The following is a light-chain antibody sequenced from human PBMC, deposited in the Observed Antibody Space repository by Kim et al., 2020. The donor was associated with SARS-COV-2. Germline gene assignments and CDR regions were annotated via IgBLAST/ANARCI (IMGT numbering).Light chain of an antibody. CDR3: GADHGSGNNFVKV. J-gene: IGLJ2*01. CDR1: SGYSNYE. V-gene: IGLV9-49*01. Sequence: QPVLTQPPSASASLGASVTLTCTLSSGYSNYEVDWYQQRPGTGPRFVMRVGTGGIVGSKGDGIPDRFSVLGSGLNRYLTIKNIQEEDESDYHCGADHGSGNNFVKVFGGGTQLTVL. CDR2: VGTGGIVG.